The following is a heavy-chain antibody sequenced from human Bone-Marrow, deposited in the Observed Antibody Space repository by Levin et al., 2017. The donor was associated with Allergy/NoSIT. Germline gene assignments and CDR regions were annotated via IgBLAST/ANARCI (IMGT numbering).Heavy chain of an antibody. Sequence: KVSCKGSGYSFTSYLINWVRQMPGKGLEWMGRIDPSDSYTKYSPSFQGHVTISVDKSTSTAFLQWNSLKASDTAMYYCARVPIAAATSFWGQGTLVSVSS. CDR3: ARVPIAAATSF. CDR1: GYSFTSYL. J-gene: IGHJ4*02. CDR2: IDPSDSYT. D-gene: IGHD6-25*01. V-gene: IGHV5-10-1*01.